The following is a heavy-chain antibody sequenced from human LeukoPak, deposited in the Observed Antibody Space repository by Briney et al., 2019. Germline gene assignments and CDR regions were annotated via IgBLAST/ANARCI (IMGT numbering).Heavy chain of an antibody. D-gene: IGHD2-2*01. CDR2: IYPDDSNT. CDR1: GYKFTNYW. CDR3: ALQPGYCSSASCSHFDF. J-gene: IGHJ4*02. Sequence: RGESLKISCKGSGYKFTNYWIVWVRQMPGKGLEWMGIIYPDDSNTRHSPSFQGQVTISVDKSFSTAYLQWNSLKASDTAMYYCALQPGYCSSASCSHFDFWGQGTLVTVSS. V-gene: IGHV5-51*01.